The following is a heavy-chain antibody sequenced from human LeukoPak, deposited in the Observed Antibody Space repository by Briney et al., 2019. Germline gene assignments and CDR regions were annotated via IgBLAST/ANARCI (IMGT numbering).Heavy chain of an antibody. J-gene: IGHJ4*02. D-gene: IGHD7-27*01. CDR2: ISYDGSSK. CDR1: GFTFSSYA. CDR3: ARESWGSGFDY. V-gene: IGHV3-30-3*01. Sequence: GGSLRLSCAASGFTFSSYAMHWVRQAPGKGLEWVAVISYDGSSKYYADSVKGRFTISRDNSKNTLYPQMNSLRAEDTAVYYCARESWGSGFDYWGQGTLVTVSS.